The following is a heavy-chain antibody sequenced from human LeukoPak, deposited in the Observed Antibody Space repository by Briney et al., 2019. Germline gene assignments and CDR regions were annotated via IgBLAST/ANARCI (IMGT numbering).Heavy chain of an antibody. CDR2: ISDSGTT. V-gene: IGHV4-59*01. D-gene: IGHD3-10*01. CDR3: ARDFMVRGDQVNYYYYYMDV. Sequence: TSETLSLTCTVSGGSISNYYWSWIRQPPGKGLEWIGYISDSGTTNYNPSLKSRVTTSLDTSKNQFSLQLRPVTAADTAVYYCARDFMVRGDQVNYYYYYMDVWGTGATITVSS. J-gene: IGHJ6*03. CDR1: GGSISNYY.